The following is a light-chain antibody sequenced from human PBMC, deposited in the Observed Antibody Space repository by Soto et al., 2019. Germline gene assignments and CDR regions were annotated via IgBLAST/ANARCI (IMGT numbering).Light chain of an antibody. CDR1: QSVSSN. V-gene: IGKV3-15*01. CDR3: QQYHNSPIT. J-gene: IGKJ5*01. CDR2: DAS. Sequence: EILITQSPATLSVSPGESATLSCRASQSVSSNLAWHQQKTGQAPRILIYDASTRDTGISARFSGSGSGTEFTLTISRLQSEDFAVYYCQQYHNSPITFGQGTRLEIK.